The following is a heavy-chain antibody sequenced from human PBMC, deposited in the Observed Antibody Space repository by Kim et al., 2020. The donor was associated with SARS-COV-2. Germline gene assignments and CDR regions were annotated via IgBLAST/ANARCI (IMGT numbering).Heavy chain of an antibody. CDR1: GFTFDDYA. V-gene: IGHV3-9*01. D-gene: IGHD1-26*01. Sequence: GGSLRLSCAASGFTFDDYAMHWVRQAPGKGLEWVSGISWNSGSIGYADSVKGRFTISRDNAKNSLYLQMNSLRAEDTALYYCAKDGGSYSHYYYGMDVWGQGTTVTVSS. CDR3: AKDGGSYSHYYYGMDV. CDR2: ISWNSGSI. J-gene: IGHJ6*02.